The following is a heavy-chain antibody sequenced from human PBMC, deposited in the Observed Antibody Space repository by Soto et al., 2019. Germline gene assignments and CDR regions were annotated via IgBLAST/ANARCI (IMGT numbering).Heavy chain of an antibody. Sequence: SETLSLTCTVSGGSIRRHYWSWIRQPPGKSLEFLGYVYHTGTTNYSPSLKDRVNMMVDTSNNQFSLRLRSVTAADTAIYYCARGMLEWFSSSQNWFDPWGQGTLVTVSS. CDR2: VYHTGTT. V-gene: IGHV4-59*11. CDR1: GGSIRRHY. J-gene: IGHJ5*02. CDR3: ARGMLEWFSSSQNWFDP. D-gene: IGHD3-3*01.